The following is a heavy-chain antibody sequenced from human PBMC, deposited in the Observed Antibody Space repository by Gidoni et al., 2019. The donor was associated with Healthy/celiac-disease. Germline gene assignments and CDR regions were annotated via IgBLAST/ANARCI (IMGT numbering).Heavy chain of an antibody. CDR1: GGSLSSGGYY. D-gene: IGHD6-13*01. J-gene: IGHJ4*02. Sequence: QVQLQDSGPGLATPSQTLSLTSTVSGGSLSSGGYYWSWTRQHPGKGLEWIGYIYYSGSTYYNPSLKSRVTISVDTSKNQFSLKLSSVTAADTAVYYCARSIAAAGHTFDYWGQGTLVTVSS. CDR3: ARSIAAAGHTFDY. V-gene: IGHV4-31*03. CDR2: IYYSGST.